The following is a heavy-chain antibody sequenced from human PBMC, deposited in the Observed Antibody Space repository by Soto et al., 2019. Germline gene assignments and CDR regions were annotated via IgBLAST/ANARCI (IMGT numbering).Heavy chain of an antibody. D-gene: IGHD3-10*01. J-gene: IGHJ5*02. Sequence: QVQLQESGPGLVKPSQTLSLTCTVSGGSISSGGYYWSWIRQHPGKGLEWIGYICYSGSTYYNPSLYMRVTISVDASKNQFPLKLSSVPAADTAVYYCAGVRGVNWFDPWGQGTLVTVSS. CDR1: GGSISSGGYY. V-gene: IGHV4-31*03. CDR2: ICYSGST. CDR3: AGVRGVNWFDP.